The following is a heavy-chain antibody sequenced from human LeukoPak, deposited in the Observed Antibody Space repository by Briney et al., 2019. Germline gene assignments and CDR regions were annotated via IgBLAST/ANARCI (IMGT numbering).Heavy chain of an antibody. D-gene: IGHD4-17*01. CDR3: ARDGGTTVTKLGFSYYYYYMDV. CDR1: GYTFTSYD. Sequence: GASVKVSCKASGYTFTSYDINWVRQATGQGLEWMGWMNPNSGNTGYAQRFQGRVTMTRNTSISTAYMELSSLRSEDTAVYYCARDGGTTVTKLGFSYYYYYMDVWGKGTTVTISS. CDR2: MNPNSGNT. J-gene: IGHJ6*03. V-gene: IGHV1-8*01.